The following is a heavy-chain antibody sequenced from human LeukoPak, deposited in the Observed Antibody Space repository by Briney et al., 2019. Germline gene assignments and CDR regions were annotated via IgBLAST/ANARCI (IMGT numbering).Heavy chain of an antibody. CDR2: ISSNGGST. D-gene: IGHD4-17*01. CDR1: GFTFSSYA. Sequence: GGSLRLSCSASGFTFSSYAMHWVRQAPGKGLEYVSAISSNGGSTYYADSVKGRFTISRDNSKNTLYLQMNSLRDEDTAMYYCAKKAVTNRNPAAFDIWGQGTMVTVSS. J-gene: IGHJ3*02. V-gene: IGHV3-64*04. CDR3: AKKAVTNRNPAAFDI.